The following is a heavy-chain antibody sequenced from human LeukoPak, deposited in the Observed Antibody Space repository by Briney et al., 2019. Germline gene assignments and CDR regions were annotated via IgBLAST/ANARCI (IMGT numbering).Heavy chain of an antibody. CDR1: GGTLSSYA. CDR2: IIPIFGTA. V-gene: IGHV1-69*05. D-gene: IGHD4-23*01. J-gene: IGHJ4*02. CDR3: ASYGGYGGNYFDY. Sequence: GASVKVSCKASGGTLSSYAISGVRQAPGPRLKWRGRIIPIFGTANYAQKFQGRVTITTDESTSTAYMELSSLRSEVTAVYYCASYGGYGGNYFDYWGQGTLVTVSS.